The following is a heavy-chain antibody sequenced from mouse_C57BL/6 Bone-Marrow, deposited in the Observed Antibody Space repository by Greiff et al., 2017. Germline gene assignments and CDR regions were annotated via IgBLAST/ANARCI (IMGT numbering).Heavy chain of an antibody. Sequence: QVQLKESGAELARPGASVKLSCKASGYTFTSYGISWVKQRTGQGLEWIGEIYPRSGNNYYNEKFKGKATLTADKSSSTAYMELRSLTSEDSAVFFCARGVLRDRGVWFAYWGQGTLVTVSA. J-gene: IGHJ3*01. V-gene: IGHV1-81*01. CDR1: GYTFTSYG. CDR2: IYPRSGNN. D-gene: IGHD1-1*01. CDR3: ARGVLRDRGVWFAY.